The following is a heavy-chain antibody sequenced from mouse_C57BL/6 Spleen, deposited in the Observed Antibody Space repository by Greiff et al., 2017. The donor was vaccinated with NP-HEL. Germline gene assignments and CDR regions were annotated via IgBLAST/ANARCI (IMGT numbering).Heavy chain of an antibody. CDR1: GYTFTSYW. V-gene: IGHV1-55*01. D-gene: IGHD4-1*01. Sequence: QVHVKQSGAELVKPGASVKMSCKASGYTFTSYWITWVKQRPGQGLEWIGDIYPGSGSTNYNEKFKSKATLTVDTSSSTAYMQLSSLTSEDSAVYYCAEGLGDFDYWGQGTTLTVSS. CDR2: IYPGSGST. J-gene: IGHJ2*01. CDR3: AEGLGDFDY.